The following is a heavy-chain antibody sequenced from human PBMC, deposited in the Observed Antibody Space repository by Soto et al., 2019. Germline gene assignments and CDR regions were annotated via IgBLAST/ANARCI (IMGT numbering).Heavy chain of an antibody. CDR2: IYPGDSDT. V-gene: IGHV5-51*01. J-gene: IGHJ3*02. Sequence: GESLKISCKGSGYTFTKYWIAWGRQMPGQGLEWMGIIYPGDSDTTYSPSVQGHVTISVDESINTAYLQWASLEASDTAMYYCARQKLWMATINNDAFDIWGQGTMVTVS. CDR1: GYTFTKYW. CDR3: ARQKLWMATINNDAFDI. D-gene: IGHD2-21*01.